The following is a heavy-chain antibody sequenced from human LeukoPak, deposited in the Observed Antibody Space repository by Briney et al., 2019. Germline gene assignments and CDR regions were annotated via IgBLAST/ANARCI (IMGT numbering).Heavy chain of an antibody. CDR3: AKDRHGDYLGKGGMDV. D-gene: IGHD4-17*01. CDR1: GLTFSSYG. V-gene: IGHV3-30*18. CDR2: ISYDGSNK. Sequence: PGRSLRLSCAASGLTFSSYGMHWVRQAPGKGLEWVAVISYDGSNKYYADSVKGRFTISRDNSKNTLYLQMNSLRAEDTAVHYCAKDRHGDYLGKGGMDVWGQGTTVTVSS. J-gene: IGHJ6*02.